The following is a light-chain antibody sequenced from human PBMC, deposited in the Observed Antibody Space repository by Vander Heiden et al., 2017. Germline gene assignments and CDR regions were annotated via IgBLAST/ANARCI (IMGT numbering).Light chain of an antibody. V-gene: IGLV3-21*04. CDR2: YDY. Sequence: SYVLAQPPSVSVAPGQTAMITCGGNSIGTKSLHWYQQKPGQAPVLVIYYDYDRPSGIPERFSGSNSGNTATLTISRVEAGDEADYYCQVWDNTGDHWVFGGGTKLAVL. CDR1: SIGTKS. J-gene: IGLJ3*02. CDR3: QVWDNTGDHWV.